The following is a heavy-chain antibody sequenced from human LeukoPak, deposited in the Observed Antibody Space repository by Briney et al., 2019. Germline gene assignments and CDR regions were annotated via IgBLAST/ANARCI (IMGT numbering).Heavy chain of an antibody. J-gene: IGHJ4*02. V-gene: IGHV3-23*01. Sequence: TGGSLRLSCAASGFTFSYYAMTWVRQAPGKGLQWVSSITNLGVGSYYADSVKGRFTIYRDNSKNTLYLQMNSLRVEDTAVYYCARKSSISTSHPEDCWGQGTLVTVSS. D-gene: IGHD1-26*01. CDR1: GFTFSYYA. CDR3: ARKSSISTSHPEDC. CDR2: ITNLGVGS.